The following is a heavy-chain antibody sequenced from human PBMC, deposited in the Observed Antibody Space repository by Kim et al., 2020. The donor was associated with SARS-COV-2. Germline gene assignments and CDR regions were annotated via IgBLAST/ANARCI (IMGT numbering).Heavy chain of an antibody. V-gene: IGHV4-59*01. Sequence: SETLSLTCTVSGGSISSYYWSWIRQPPGKGLEWIGYIYYSGSTNYNPSLKSRVTISVDTSKNQFSLKLSSVTAADTAVYYCARVSDYGVTYGMDVWGQGT. J-gene: IGHJ6*02. CDR2: IYYSGST. CDR1: GGSISSYY. D-gene: IGHD4-17*01. CDR3: ARVSDYGVTYGMDV.